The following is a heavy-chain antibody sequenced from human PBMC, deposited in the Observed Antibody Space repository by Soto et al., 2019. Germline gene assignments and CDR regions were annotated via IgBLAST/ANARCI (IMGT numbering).Heavy chain of an antibody. Sequence: GGSLRLSCAASGFTFSSYWMSWVRQAPGKGLEWVSDIRGSGGSTYYADSVKGRFTISRDNSKNTLYLQMNSLRAEDTAVYYCAKDFYGSGSYYMDYYYYGMDVWGQGTTVTVSS. V-gene: IGHV3-23*01. J-gene: IGHJ6*02. CDR1: GFTFSSYW. D-gene: IGHD3-10*01. CDR2: IRGSGGST. CDR3: AKDFYGSGSYYMDYYYYGMDV.